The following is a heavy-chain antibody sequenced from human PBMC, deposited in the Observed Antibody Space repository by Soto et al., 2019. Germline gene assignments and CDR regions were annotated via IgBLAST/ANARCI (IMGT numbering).Heavy chain of an antibody. D-gene: IGHD2-15*01. CDR1: GGTFSSYT. J-gene: IGHJ3*02. Sequence: QVQLVQSGAEVKKPGSSVKVSCKASGGTFSSYTISWVRQAPGQGLEWMGRIIPILGIANYAQKFQGRVTLTADKSTSTAYMELSSLRSEDTAVYYCARAIREVADDDAFDIWGQGTMVTVSS. V-gene: IGHV1-69*02. CDR3: ARAIREVADDDAFDI. CDR2: IIPILGIA.